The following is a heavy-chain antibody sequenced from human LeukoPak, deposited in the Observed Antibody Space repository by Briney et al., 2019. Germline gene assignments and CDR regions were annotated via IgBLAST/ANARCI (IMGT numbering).Heavy chain of an antibody. J-gene: IGHJ4*02. Sequence: SETLSLTCAVYGGSFSGYYWSWIRQPPGKGLEWIGSIYYSGSTYYNPSLKSRVTISVDTSKNQFSLKLSSVTAADTAVYYCARDRGAGTTDFDYWGQGTLVTVSS. CDR3: ARDRGAGTTDFDY. CDR1: GGSFSGYY. V-gene: IGHV4-34*01. CDR2: IYYSGST. D-gene: IGHD6-13*01.